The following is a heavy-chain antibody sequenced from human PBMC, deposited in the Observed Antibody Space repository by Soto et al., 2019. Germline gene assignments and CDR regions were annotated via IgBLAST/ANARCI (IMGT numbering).Heavy chain of an antibody. J-gene: IGHJ4*02. D-gene: IGHD3-22*01. CDR3: AKNPGYYYDSTGYHFDY. CDR1: GFIFSNYA. CDR2: ISYGGGTT. V-gene: IGHV3-23*01. Sequence: GGSLRLSCSGSGFIFSNYAMSWVRQAPGKGLEWVSAISYGGGTTYYADSVKGRFTISRDNSKNTLYLQMNSLRAEDTAVYYCAKNPGYYYDSTGYHFDYWGQGTLVTVSS.